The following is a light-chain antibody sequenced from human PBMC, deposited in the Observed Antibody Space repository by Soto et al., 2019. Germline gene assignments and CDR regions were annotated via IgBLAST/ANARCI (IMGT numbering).Light chain of an antibody. CDR1: SSDVGGYNY. CDR2: DVS. CDR3: SSYTSSSTLDV. V-gene: IGLV2-14*03. Sequence: QSALTQPASVSGSPGQSITISCTGTSSDVGGYNYVSWYQHHPGKAPKLMIYDVSNRPSGVSNRFSDSKSGNTASLTISGLQAEDEADYYCSSYTSSSTLDVFGTGTKLTVL. J-gene: IGLJ1*01.